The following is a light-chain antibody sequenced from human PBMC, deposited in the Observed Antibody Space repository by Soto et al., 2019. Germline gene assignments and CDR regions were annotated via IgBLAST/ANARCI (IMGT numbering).Light chain of an antibody. J-gene: IGKJ5*01. CDR3: QQSYSPIT. Sequence: DIQMTQSPSSLSASVGDRVNITCRASQSISSSLNWYQQRPGKAPQVLIYAASTLKSGVPSRFSGSGSGTDFTLTISSLQPEDFATHYCQQSYSPITFGQGTRLEIK. CDR2: AAS. CDR1: QSISSS. V-gene: IGKV1-39*01.